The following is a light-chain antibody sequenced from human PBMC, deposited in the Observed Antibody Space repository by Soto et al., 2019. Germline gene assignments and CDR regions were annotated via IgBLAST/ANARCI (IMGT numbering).Light chain of an antibody. V-gene: IGKV1-5*03. CDR3: QQDNSSPT. J-gene: IGKJ1*01. CDR1: QSISSW. Sequence: DIQMTQSPSTLSASVGDRVTITCRASQSISSWLAWYQQKPGKAPKLLIYKASSLESGVPSRFIGSGSGTEFTLTISSRQPDDFATYYCQQDNSSPTFGQGTKVEIK. CDR2: KAS.